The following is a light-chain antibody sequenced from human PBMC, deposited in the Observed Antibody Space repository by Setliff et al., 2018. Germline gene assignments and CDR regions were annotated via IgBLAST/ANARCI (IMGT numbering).Light chain of an antibody. Sequence: QSVLTQPAAVSGPPGQSIAISCSGSSRDVGAYDLVSWYQQHPGKVPKLIIFDVSNRPSGVSHRFSGSKSGNTASLTISGLQADDEADYYCCAYTASTTYVFVNWDQGHRP. V-gene: IGLV2-14*03. CDR2: DVS. J-gene: IGLJ1*01. CDR3: CAYTASTTYV. CDR1: SRDVGAYDL.